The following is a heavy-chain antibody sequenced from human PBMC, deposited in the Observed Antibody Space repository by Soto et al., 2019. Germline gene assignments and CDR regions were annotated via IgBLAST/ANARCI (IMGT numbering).Heavy chain of an antibody. CDR2: VYYSGSV. CDR1: GVSLTGYH. V-gene: IGHV4-59*01. D-gene: IGHD3-10*01. Sequence: SETLSLTCNVSGVSLTGYHWNWIRQPPGKTLEWIGFVYYSGSVSYNPSLKGRASISVDRSKNQFSLRLTSVTAADTAVYYCARRLNLGSFDHWGQGTLVTVSS. J-gene: IGHJ5*02. CDR3: ARRLNLGSFDH.